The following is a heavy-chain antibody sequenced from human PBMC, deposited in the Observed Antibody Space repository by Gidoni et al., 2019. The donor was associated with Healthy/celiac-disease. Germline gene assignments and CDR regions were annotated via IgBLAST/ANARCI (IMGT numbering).Heavy chain of an antibody. Sequence: GSTIYYADSVKGRFTISRDNAKNSLYLQMNSLRAEDTAVYYCARDLKAYYDFWSGYFDGGFRWFDPWGQGTLVTVSS. J-gene: IGHJ5*02. CDR3: ARDLKAYYDFWSGYFDGGFRWFDP. D-gene: IGHD3-3*01. CDR2: GSTI. V-gene: IGHV3-11*01.